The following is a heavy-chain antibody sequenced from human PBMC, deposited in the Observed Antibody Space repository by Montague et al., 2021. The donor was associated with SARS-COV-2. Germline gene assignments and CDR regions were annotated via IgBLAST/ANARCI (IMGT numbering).Heavy chain of an antibody. V-gene: IGHV4-39*02. CDR1: GGPLSSPVYY. Sequence: SETLSLTCTVSGGPLSSPVYYWGGIAQSPGKGWGWIGSIPNTGRTFSNPPLRSGVSFSMDTSKNHFSLSLSSVTVADTAVYFCARQLPSYCATNKCYPYYFDGWGQGALVTVSS. J-gene: IGHJ4*02. CDR2: IPNTGRT. CDR3: ARQLPSYCATNKCYPYYFDG. D-gene: IGHD2-8*01.